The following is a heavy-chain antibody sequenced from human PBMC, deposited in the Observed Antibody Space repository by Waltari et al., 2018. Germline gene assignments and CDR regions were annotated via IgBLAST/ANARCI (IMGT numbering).Heavy chain of an antibody. CDR1: AFRFRGHA. J-gene: IGHJ4*02. Sequence: QVQLVESGGGVVQPGRSLRLSCAASAFRFRGHAMHWVRQAPGKGLEWVALISYDGSNEDYADSVQGRFTISRDNSKNTLYLQIDSLRTEDTAVYYCARDRIWKYVFDYWGQGTLVTVSS. D-gene: IGHD1-7*01. V-gene: IGHV3-30*04. CDR3: ARDRIWKYVFDY. CDR2: ISYDGSNE.